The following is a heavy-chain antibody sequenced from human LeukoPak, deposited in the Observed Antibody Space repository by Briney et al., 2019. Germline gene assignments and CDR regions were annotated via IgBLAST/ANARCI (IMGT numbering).Heavy chain of an antibody. Sequence: GASVKVSCKASGYTFTSYGISWVRQAPGQGLEWMGWISAYNGNTNYAQKLQGRVTMTTDTSTSTAYMELRSLRSDDTAVYYCASTHSSGYPSLTPYYYYYMDVWGKGTTVTVSS. CDR3: ASTHSSGYPSLTPYYYYYMDV. J-gene: IGHJ6*03. D-gene: IGHD3-22*01. V-gene: IGHV1-18*01. CDR1: GYTFTSYG. CDR2: ISAYNGNT.